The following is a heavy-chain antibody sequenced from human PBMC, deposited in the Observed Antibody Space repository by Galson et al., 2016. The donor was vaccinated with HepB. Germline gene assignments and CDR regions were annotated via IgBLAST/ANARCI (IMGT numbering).Heavy chain of an antibody. J-gene: IGHJ4*02. Sequence: SLRLSCAGSGFIFSTYAMSWVRQAPGKGLEWVSGIRGSGGGIDYADSVKGRFTISRDNSKNTLYLQMNSLRADDTAVYYCARDGRQDRGSIFDYWGQGTLVTVSS. CDR3: ARDGRQDRGSIFDY. CDR2: IRGSGGGI. V-gene: IGHV3-23*01. D-gene: IGHD6-6*01. CDR1: GFIFSTYA.